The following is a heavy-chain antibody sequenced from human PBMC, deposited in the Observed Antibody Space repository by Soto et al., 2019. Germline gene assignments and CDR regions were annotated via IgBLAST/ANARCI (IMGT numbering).Heavy chain of an antibody. CDR2: IFSSDSYA. J-gene: IGHJ4*02. Sequence: GESLKISCKGSGYSFSTYSIGWVRQMPGKGLEWMGNIFSSDSYARYSLSFQGQVTISVDRSISTAYLQWSSLKASDTAMYYCTTWRSSSWFDYWGQGTQVTVSS. CDR3: TTWRSSSWFDY. CDR1: GYSFSTYS. V-gene: IGHV5-51*01. D-gene: IGHD6-13*01.